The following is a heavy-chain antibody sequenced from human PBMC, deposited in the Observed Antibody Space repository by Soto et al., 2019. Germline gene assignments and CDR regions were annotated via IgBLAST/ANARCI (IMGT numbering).Heavy chain of an antibody. J-gene: IGHJ6*02. V-gene: IGHV3-33*01. Sequence: QVQVVESGGGVVQPGRSLRLSCTASGFTFRSHAMHWVRQAPGKGLEWVAQIWYDGSNKYYPDSVKGRLTISRDNSKNTLYVQMDSLRVEDTAVYYCARDGQSLAPYALDVWGQGTSVTVS. D-gene: IGHD6-19*01. CDR1: GFTFRSHA. CDR2: IWYDGSNK. CDR3: ARDGQSLAPYALDV.